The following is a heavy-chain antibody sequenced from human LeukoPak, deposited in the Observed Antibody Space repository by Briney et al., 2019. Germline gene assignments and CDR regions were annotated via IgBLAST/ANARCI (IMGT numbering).Heavy chain of an antibody. V-gene: IGHV1-2*02. J-gene: IGHJ4*02. CDR3: ARDLANLTGKRGLVDY. Sequence: ASVKVSCKASGYTFTGYYMHWVRQAPGQGLEWMGWINPNSGGTNYARKFQGRVTMTRDTSISTAYMELSRLRSDDTAVYYCARDLANLTGKRGLVDYWGQGTLVTVSS. CDR2: INPNSGGT. D-gene: IGHD7-27*01. CDR1: GYTFTGYY.